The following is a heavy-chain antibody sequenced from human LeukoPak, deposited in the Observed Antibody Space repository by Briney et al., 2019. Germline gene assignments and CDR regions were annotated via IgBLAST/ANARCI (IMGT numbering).Heavy chain of an antibody. J-gene: IGHJ4*02. CDR2: IDKTTYPT. Sequence: GGSLRLACAASEFIFSDYAMGWVRQAPGKGLEWVSTIDKTTYPTFYADSVKGRFTISRDNSKNTLYLQMNSLRTEDTAVYFCAKFEGATIPGWFNDYWGQGILVTVSS. V-gene: IGHV3-23*05. D-gene: IGHD6-19*01. CDR3: AKFEGATIPGWFNDY. CDR1: EFIFSDYA.